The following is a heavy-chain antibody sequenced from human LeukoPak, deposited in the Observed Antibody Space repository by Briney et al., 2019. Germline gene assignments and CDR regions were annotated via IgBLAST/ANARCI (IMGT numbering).Heavy chain of an antibody. V-gene: IGHV1-8*01. CDR1: GYTFTTYD. Sequence: ASVKVSCKASGYTFTTYDINWVRQATGQGLEWMGWMNPNSGNTGYAQKFQGRVTMTRNTSISTAYMELSSLRSEDTAVYYCARGAWNRGEGCFDYWGQGTLVTVSS. CDR2: MNPNSGNT. D-gene: IGHD1/OR15-1a*01. CDR3: ARGAWNRGEGCFDY. J-gene: IGHJ4*02.